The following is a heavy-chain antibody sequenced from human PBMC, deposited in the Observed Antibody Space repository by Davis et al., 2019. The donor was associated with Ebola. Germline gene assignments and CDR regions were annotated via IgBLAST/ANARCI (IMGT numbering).Heavy chain of an antibody. J-gene: IGHJ4*02. Sequence: GGSLRLSCAASGFTFSSYGMHWVRQAPGRGLEWVAFVRSHGSDDHYADSVKGRFTISRDNSKNTLHLQMNSLRVEDTAIYYCAKQRGVGAIDYDYWGRGTVVTVSS. D-gene: IGHD1-26*01. CDR1: GFTFSSYG. CDR3: AKQRGVGAIDYDY. V-gene: IGHV3-30*02. CDR2: VRSHGSDD.